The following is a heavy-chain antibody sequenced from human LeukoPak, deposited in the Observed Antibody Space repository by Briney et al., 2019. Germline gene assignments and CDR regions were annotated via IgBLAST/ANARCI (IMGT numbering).Heavy chain of an antibody. J-gene: IGHJ5*02. CDR1: GGSISSGGYS. CDR3: ARDPRAEYSSSTRNWFDP. D-gene: IGHD6-6*01. CDR2: IYHSGST. V-gene: IGHV4-30-2*01. Sequence: SETLSLTCAVSGGSISSGGYSWSWIRQPPGKGLEWIGYIYHSGSTYYNPSLKSRVTISVDRSKNQFSLKLSSVTAADTAVYYCARDPRAEYSSSTRNWFDPWGQGTLVTVSS.